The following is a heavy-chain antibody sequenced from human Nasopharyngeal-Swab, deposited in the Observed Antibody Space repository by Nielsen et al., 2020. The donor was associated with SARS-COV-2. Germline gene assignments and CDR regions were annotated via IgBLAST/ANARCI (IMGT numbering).Heavy chain of an antibody. V-gene: IGHV3-7*05. D-gene: IGHD6-19*01. J-gene: IGHJ4*02. Sequence: GESLKISCAASGFTFSSYSMNWVRQAPGKGLEWVANIKQDGSEKYYVDSVKGRFTISRDNAKNSLYLQMNSLRAEDTAVYYCARIGGIAVAADGFDYWGQGTLVTVSS. CDR1: GFTFSSYS. CDR3: ARIGGIAVAADGFDY. CDR2: IKQDGSEK.